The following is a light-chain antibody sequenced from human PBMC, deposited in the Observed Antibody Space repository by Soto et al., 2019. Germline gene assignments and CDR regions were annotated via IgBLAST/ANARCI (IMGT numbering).Light chain of an antibody. CDR1: QSVSSTF. Sequence: ESVLTQSPGTLSLSPGERATLSCRASQSVSSTFLGWYQQKPGQAPRLLIYGTSNRATGIPDRFSGSRSGTDFTLTIRRLEPEDFAVYYCQQYGSSPPQYTFGQGTKLEIK. J-gene: IGKJ2*01. V-gene: IGKV3-20*01. CDR2: GTS. CDR3: QQYGSSPPQYT.